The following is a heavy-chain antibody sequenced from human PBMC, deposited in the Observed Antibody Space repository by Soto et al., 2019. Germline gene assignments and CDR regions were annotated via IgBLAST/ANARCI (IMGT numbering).Heavy chain of an antibody. CDR3: AKLSHRGGQIVVVITSLDY. CDR2: ISGSGGST. D-gene: IGHD3-22*01. V-gene: IGHV3-23*01. CDR1: GFTFSSYA. Sequence: GGSLRLSCAASGFTFSSYAMSWVRQAPGKGLEWVSAISGSGGSTYYADSVKGRFTISRDNSKNTLYLQMNSLRAEDTAVYYCAKLSHRGGQIVVVITSLDYWGQGTLVTVSS. J-gene: IGHJ4*02.